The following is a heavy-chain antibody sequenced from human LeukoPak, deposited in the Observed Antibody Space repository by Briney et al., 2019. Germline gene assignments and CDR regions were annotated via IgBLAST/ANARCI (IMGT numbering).Heavy chain of an antibody. CDR1: GFTFSSSW. CDR3: ARDPCHGALDY. CDR2: IEQDGTEE. Sequence: GGSLRLSCVASGFTFSSSWMSWVRRAPGKGLEWVANIEQDGTEEYYVDSVRGRFSISKDNAKNSLYLQMNSLRAEGTAVYYCARDPCHGALDYWGQGALVTVSS. D-gene: IGHD2-2*01. J-gene: IGHJ4*02. V-gene: IGHV3-7*03.